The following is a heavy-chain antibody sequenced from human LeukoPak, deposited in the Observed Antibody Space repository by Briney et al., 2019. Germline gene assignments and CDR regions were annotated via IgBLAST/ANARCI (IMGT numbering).Heavy chain of an antibody. V-gene: IGHV3-30*03. CDR2: ISYDGSNK. CDR3: VRGVGVSRFNYFDP. CDR1: GFTFSRYG. D-gene: IGHD5-24*01. Sequence: GGSLRLSCAASGFTFSRYGMHWVRQAPGKGLEWVALISYDGSNKYYADSVKGRFTISRDNSKNTLFLQMNSLRDDDTAVYYCVRGVGVSRFNYFDPWGQGTLVVVSS. J-gene: IGHJ5*02.